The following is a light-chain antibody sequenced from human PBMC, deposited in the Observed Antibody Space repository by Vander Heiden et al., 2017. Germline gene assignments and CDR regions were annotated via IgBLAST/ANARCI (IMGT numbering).Light chain of an antibody. V-gene: IGLV2-11*01. J-gene: IGLJ2*01. Sequence: QSALTHPRSVPGSPGQSVTLPCTGTSSDVGGYNYFSWHQQHPGKAPKLMIYDVSKRPSGGPDRFSGSKSGNTASLTISGLHTDDEADYYCCSYAGRYTVLFGGGTKLTVL. CDR3: CSYAGRYTVL. CDR2: DVS. CDR1: SSDVGGYNY.